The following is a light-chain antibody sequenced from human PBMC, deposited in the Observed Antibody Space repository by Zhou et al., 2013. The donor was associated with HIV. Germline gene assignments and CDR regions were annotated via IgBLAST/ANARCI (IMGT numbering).Light chain of an antibody. V-gene: IGKV3-20*01. CDR3: HHYEDSPGT. Sequence: EVVMTQSPSTLSLFPGERATLSCRASQSVSSSYLAWYQQKPGQAPRLLIYGASRRATGTPDRISGSGSGTDSSESGTDFTLTIDRLQPGDFAVYYCHHYEDSPGTFGQGTKVE. CDR1: QSVSSSY. J-gene: IGKJ1*01. CDR2: GAS.